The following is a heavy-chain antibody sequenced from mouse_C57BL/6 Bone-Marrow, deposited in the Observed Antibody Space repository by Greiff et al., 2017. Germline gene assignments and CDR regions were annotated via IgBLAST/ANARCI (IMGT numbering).Heavy chain of an antibody. J-gene: IGHJ1*03. V-gene: IGHV5-9*01. D-gene: IGHD1-1*01. CDR3: SRQVTTVLATKYFDV. Sequence: EVMLVESGGGLVKPGGSLKLSCAASGFTFSSYTMSWVRQTPEKRLQWVAAISGGGGNTYYPDSVKGRFTISRDNDKNILYLQMSSLRSEDTALYYCSRQVTTVLATKYFDVWGTGTTVTVS. CDR1: GFTFSSYT. CDR2: ISGGGGNT.